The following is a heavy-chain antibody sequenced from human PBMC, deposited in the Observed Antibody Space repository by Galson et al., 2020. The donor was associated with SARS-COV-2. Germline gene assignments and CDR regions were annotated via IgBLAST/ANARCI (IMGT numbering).Heavy chain of an antibody. J-gene: IGHJ4*02. CDR3: ARTSYDILTGYYSYGGY. Sequence: SGPTLVKPTQTLTLTCTFSGFSLSTSGMCVSWIRQPPGKALEWLALIHWDDDTYYSTSLKTRLTISKDTSKNQVVLTMTNMDPVDTATYYCARTSYDILTGYYSYGGYWGQGTLVTVSS. V-gene: IGHV2-70*01. D-gene: IGHD3-9*01. CDR2: IHWDDDT. CDR1: GFSLSTSGMC.